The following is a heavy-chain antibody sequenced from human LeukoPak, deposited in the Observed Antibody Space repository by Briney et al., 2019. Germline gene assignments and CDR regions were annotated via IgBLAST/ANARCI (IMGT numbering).Heavy chain of an antibody. D-gene: IGHD3-3*01. V-gene: IGHV3-74*01. J-gene: IGHJ5*02. CDR2: INTDGSST. CDR3: ARDLTLAYYDFWSGLPGFDP. CDR1: GFTFSSYR. Sequence: GGSLRLSCAASGFTFSSYRMHWVRQAPGKGLVWVSRINTDGSSTSYADSVKGRFTISRDNAKNTLYLQMNSLRAEDTAVYYCARDLTLAYYDFWSGLPGFDPWGQGTLVTVSS.